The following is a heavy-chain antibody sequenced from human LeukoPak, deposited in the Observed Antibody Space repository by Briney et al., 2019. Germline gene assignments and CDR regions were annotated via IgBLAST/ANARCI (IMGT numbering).Heavy chain of an antibody. CDR3: ARESRRSYCNEY. CDR1: GYTFTSYV. J-gene: IGHJ4*02. Sequence: ASVKVSCKASGYTFTSYVISWVRQAPGQGLEWMGWISAYNGNTNYAQKLQGRVTMTTDTSTSTAYVELRSLRSDDTAVYYCARESRRSYCNEYWGQGTLVTVSS. D-gene: IGHD3-10*01. CDR2: ISAYNGNT. V-gene: IGHV1-18*01.